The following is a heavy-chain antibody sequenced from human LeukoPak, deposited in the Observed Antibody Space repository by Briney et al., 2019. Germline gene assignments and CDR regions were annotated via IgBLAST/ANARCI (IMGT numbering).Heavy chain of an antibody. J-gene: IGHJ4*02. D-gene: IGHD6-13*01. CDR2: INPNSGGT. Sequence: ASVKVSCKASGYTFTGYDMHWVRQAPGQGLEWMGWINPNSGGTKYEQKFQGRVTMTRDTSISTAYMELSRLRPDDTAVYYCARWRQLDYWGQGTLVTVSS. V-gene: IGHV1-2*02. CDR3: ARWRQLDY. CDR1: GYTFTGYD.